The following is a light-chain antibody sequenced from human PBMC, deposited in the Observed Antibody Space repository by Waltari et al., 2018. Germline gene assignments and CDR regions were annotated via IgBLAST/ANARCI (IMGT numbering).Light chain of an antibody. CDR1: RS. J-gene: IGKJ1*01. V-gene: IGKV3-20*01. CDR2: EAS. Sequence: RSLCWYQQKQGQAPRLLIYEASTRATGIPDRFSGSGSGTDFRLNISRVEPEDFAVYYCKMDVRWPGTFGQGSKVEIK. CDR3: KMDVRWPGT.